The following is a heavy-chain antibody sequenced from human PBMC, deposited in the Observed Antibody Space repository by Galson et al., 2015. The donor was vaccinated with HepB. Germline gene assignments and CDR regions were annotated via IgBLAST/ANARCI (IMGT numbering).Heavy chain of an antibody. CDR3: ARDNVAVAGTGWFDP. Sequence: SLRLSCAASGFTFNTYSMNWVRQAPGKGLEWVSYISRTTTIYYADSVNGRFTISRYNAKNSLYLQMNSLRDEDTAVYYCARDNVAVAGTGWFDPWGQGTLVTVSS. J-gene: IGHJ5*02. CDR1: GFTFNTYS. D-gene: IGHD6-19*01. CDR2: ISRTTTI. V-gene: IGHV3-48*02.